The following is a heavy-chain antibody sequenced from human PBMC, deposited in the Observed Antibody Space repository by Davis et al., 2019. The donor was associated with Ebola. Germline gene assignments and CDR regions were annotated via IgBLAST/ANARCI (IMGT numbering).Heavy chain of an antibody. D-gene: IGHD6-25*01. V-gene: IGHV3-48*02. Sequence: GESLKISCAASGFTFSSYSMNWVRQAPEKGLEWVSYITTGSSTIYFADSVKGRFAISRDDAKNSLYLQMNSLRDEDTAVYYCARGGYDWGQGTLVTVSS. J-gene: IGHJ4*02. CDR2: ITTGSSTI. CDR1: GFTFSSYS. CDR3: ARGGYD.